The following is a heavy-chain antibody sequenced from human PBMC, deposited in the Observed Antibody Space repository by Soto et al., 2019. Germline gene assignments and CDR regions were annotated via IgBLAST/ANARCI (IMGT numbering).Heavy chain of an antibody. CDR3: VREMASVDYDLWSCYYITPHDAFDI. CDR2: ISSGSSNM. CDR1: GFTFISYD. J-gene: IGHJ3*02. V-gene: IGHV3-48*01. D-gene: IGHD3-3*01. Sequence: EVQLVESGGGLVQPGGSLRLSCAASGFTFISYDMNWVRQAPGKGLEWVSYISSGSSNMYYADSVRGRFTISRDNAKNSLYLQMDSLRAKDTAVYYCVREMASVDYDLWSCYYITPHDAFDIWGQGTMVTVYS.